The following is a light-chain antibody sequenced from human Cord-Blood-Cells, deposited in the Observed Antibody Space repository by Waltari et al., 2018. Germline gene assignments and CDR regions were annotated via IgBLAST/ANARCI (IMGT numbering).Light chain of an antibody. CDR3: QAWDSSSVL. CDR1: KLGDTY. Sequence: SYELTQPPSVSMSPGQTASITCSGDKLGDTYACWYQQKPGQSPVLVIYRDSKRPSGIPERFSGSNSGNTATLTISGTQAMDEADYYCQAWDSSSVLFGGGTKLTVL. CDR2: RDS. V-gene: IGLV3-1*01. J-gene: IGLJ2*01.